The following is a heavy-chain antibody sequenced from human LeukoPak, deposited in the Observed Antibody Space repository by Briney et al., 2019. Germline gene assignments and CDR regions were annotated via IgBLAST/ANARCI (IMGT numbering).Heavy chain of an antibody. CDR1: GYTFTGYY. CDR3: ARNIVGATTRWFDP. J-gene: IGHJ5*02. Sequence: ASAKVSCKASGYTFTGYYMHWVRQAPGQGPEWMGWINPNSGGTNYAQKFQGRVTMTRDTSISTAYMELSRLRSDDTAVYYCARNIVGATTRWFDPWGQGTLVTVSS. D-gene: IGHD1-26*01. V-gene: IGHV1-2*02. CDR2: INPNSGGT.